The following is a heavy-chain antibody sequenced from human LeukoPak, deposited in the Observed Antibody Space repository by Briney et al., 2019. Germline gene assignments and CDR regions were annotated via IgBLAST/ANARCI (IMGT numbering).Heavy chain of an antibody. CDR3: ARHVPGYGYHPTFDY. CDR2: IYYSGST. V-gene: IGHV4-59*08. CDR1: GGSTSSYY. Sequence: SETLSLTCTVSGGSTSSYYWSWIRQPPGKGLEWIGYIYYSGSTNYNPSLKSRVTISVDTSKNQFSLKLSSVTAADTAVYYCARHVPGYGYHPTFDYWGQGTLVTVSS. D-gene: IGHD5-18*01. J-gene: IGHJ4*02.